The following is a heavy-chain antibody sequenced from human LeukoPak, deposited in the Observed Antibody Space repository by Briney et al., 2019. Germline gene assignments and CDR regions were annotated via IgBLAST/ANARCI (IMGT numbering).Heavy chain of an antibody. CDR1: RGSISGYY. CDR2: IYYDGST. CDR3: ASLGGSGSWNFGY. Sequence: SETLSLTCAVSRGSISGYYWSWIRQSPGKGLEWIGYIYYDGSTNYNPSLKSRATISLDTSKNQFSLRLSSVTAADTAVYYCASLGGSGSWNFGYWGQGALVTASS. D-gene: IGHD3-10*01. V-gene: IGHV4-59*01. J-gene: IGHJ4*02.